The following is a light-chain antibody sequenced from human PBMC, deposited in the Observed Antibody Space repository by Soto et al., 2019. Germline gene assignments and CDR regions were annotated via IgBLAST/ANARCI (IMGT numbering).Light chain of an antibody. CDR2: GES. CDR3: QQYNNWPTWT. V-gene: IGKV3-15*01. Sequence: DIEMTQSPATLSVSPGESATLSCRAGKRLXSNFAWYQLKPGQAPRLLIXGESTRATGIPARFSGSGSGKEFTLTISSLQSEDFAVYYCQQYNNWPTWTFGQGTKVDIK. CDR1: KRLXSN. J-gene: IGKJ1*01.